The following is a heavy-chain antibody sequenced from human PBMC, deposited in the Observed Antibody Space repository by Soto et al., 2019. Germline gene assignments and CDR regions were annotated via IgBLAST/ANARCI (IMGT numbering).Heavy chain of an antibody. CDR2: IWYDGSNK. Sequence: PGGSLRLSCAASGFTFSSYGMHWVRQAPGKGLEWVAVIWYDGSNKYYADSVKGRFTISRDNSKNTLYLQMNSLRAEDTAVYYCARDLLAADYYYYYYMDVWGQGTTVTVSS. CDR3: ARDLLAADYYYYYYMDV. D-gene: IGHD6-25*01. J-gene: IGHJ6*03. V-gene: IGHV3-33*01. CDR1: GFTFSSYG.